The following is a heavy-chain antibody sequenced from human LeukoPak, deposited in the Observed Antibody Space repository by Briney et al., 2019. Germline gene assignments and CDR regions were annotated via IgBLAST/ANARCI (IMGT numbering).Heavy chain of an antibody. D-gene: IGHD4-17*01. CDR2: INPSGGST. J-gene: IGHJ4*02. CDR3: AKGTTVTTLDY. CDR1: GYTFTSYY. V-gene: IGHV1-46*01. Sequence: GASVKVSCKASGYTFTSYYMHWVRQAPGQGLEWMGIINPSGGSTSYAQKFQGRVTMTRDMSTSTVYMELSSLRSEDTAVYYCAKGTTVTTLDYWGQGTLVTVSS.